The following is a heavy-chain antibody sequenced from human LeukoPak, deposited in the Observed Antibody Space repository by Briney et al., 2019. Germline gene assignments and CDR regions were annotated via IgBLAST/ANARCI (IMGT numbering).Heavy chain of an antibody. CDR3: AREETAGFSNWFDP. Sequence: SVKVSCKASGGTFNFYSISWVRQAPGQGLEWMGGIIPIFGTANYAQKFQGRVTITADESTSTAYMELSSLRSEDTAVYYCAREETAGFSNWFDPWGQGTLVTVSS. V-gene: IGHV1-69*13. J-gene: IGHJ5*02. CDR2: IIPIFGTA. CDR1: GGTFNFYS. D-gene: IGHD5-18*01.